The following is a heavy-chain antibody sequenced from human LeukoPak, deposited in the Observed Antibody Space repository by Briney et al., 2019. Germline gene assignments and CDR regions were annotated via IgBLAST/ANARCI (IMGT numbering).Heavy chain of an antibody. D-gene: IGHD3-10*02. Sequence: GGSLRLSCAASGFTFSSDAMSWVRQAPGKGLEWVSAISGSGGTTYYADSVKGRFTISRYNSKNTLYLQMNSLGAEDTAVYYCAELGITMIGGVWGKGTTVTISS. CDR3: AELGITMIGGV. CDR1: GFTFSSDA. J-gene: IGHJ6*04. V-gene: IGHV3-23*01. CDR2: ISGSGGTT.